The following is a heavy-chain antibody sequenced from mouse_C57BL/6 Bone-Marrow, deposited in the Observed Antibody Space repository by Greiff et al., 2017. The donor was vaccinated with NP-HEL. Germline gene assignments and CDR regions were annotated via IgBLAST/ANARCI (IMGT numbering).Heavy chain of an antibody. Sequence: EVHLVESGGGLVKPGGSLKLSCAASGFTFSSYAMSWVRQTPEKRLEWVATISDGGSYTYYPDNVKGRFTISRDNAKNNLYLQMSHLKSEDTAMYYCARDREYYAMDYWGQGTSVTVSS. CDR2: ISDGGSYT. J-gene: IGHJ4*01. CDR1: GFTFSSYA. D-gene: IGHD3-1*01. CDR3: ARDREYYAMDY. V-gene: IGHV5-4*01.